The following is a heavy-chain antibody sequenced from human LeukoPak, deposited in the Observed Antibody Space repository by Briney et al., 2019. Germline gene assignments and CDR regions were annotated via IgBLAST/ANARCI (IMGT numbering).Heavy chain of an antibody. V-gene: IGHV3-48*04. CDR1: GFTLSTYS. J-gene: IGHJ4*02. Sequence: GGSLRLSCAACGFTLSTYSMNWMRQAPGKGLEWVSYSSSSGNTIYYADSVKGRFTISRDNAKNSLFLQMNSLRAEDTAVYYCARRRDFDYWGQGTLVAVSS. D-gene: IGHD6-6*01. CDR2: SSSSGNTI. CDR3: ARRRDFDY.